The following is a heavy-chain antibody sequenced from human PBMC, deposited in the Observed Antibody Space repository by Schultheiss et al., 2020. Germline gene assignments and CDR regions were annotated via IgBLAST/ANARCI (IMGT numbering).Heavy chain of an antibody. D-gene: IGHD1-7*01. J-gene: IGHJ6*02. CDR2: IYTSGTT. CDR3: ARDGMTGTTNYYYYGMDV. Sequence: SETLSLTCTVSGGSISTYFWNWIRQPAGKGLEWIGRIYTSGTTNYNPSLKSRVTISVHTSKNQFSLRLSSVTAADTAVYYCARDGMTGTTNYYYYGMDVWGQGTTVTVSS. V-gene: IGHV4-4*07. CDR1: GGSISTYF.